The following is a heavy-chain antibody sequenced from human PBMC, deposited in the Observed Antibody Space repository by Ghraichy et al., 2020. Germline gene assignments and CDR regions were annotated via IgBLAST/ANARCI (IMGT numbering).Heavy chain of an antibody. V-gene: IGHV4-34*01. D-gene: IGHD3-9*01. CDR2: INHSGST. Sequence: SETLSLTCAVYGGSFSGYYWSWIRQPPGKGLEWIGEINHSGSTNYNPSLKSRVTISVDTSKNQFSLKLSSVTAADTAVYYCAPRESYDILTGYYGGEDYWGQGTLVTVSS. CDR3: APRESYDILTGYYGGEDY. J-gene: IGHJ4*02. CDR1: GGSFSGYY.